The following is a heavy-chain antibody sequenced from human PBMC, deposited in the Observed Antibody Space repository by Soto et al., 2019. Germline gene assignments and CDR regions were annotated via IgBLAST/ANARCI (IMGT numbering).Heavy chain of an antibody. Sequence: GGSLRLSCAASGFTFSSYSILWVRQAPGKGLEWVAIISYDGGDKYFADSVKGRFTISRDNSKNTLFLQIHSLRTEDAAVYFCARGSAAGTPYFYYGMDVWGQGTTVTVSS. CDR1: GFTFSSYS. J-gene: IGHJ6*02. V-gene: IGHV3-30-3*01. D-gene: IGHD6-13*01. CDR3: ARGSAAGTPYFYYGMDV. CDR2: ISYDGGDK.